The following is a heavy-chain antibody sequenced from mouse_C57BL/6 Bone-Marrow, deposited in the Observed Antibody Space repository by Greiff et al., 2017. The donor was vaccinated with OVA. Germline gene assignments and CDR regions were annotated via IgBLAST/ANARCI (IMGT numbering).Heavy chain of an antibody. D-gene: IGHD4-1*02. CDR1: GYTFTSYW. CDR2: IYPGSGST. Sequence: QVQLKQPGAELVKPGASVKMSCKASGYTFTSYWITWVKQRPGQGLEWIGDIYPGSGSTNYNEKFKSKATLTVDTSSSTAYMQLSSLTSEDSAVYYCARSTGTSYYYAMDYWGQGTSVTVSS. CDR3: ARSTGTSYYYAMDY. J-gene: IGHJ4*01. V-gene: IGHV1-55*01.